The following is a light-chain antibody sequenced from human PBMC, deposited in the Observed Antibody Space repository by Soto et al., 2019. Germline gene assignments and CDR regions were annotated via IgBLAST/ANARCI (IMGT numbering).Light chain of an antibody. CDR3: CSYAGSYV. CDR2: DVS. V-gene: IGLV2-11*01. Sequence: QSALTQPRSVSGSPGRSVTISCTGTSSDVGGYNYVSWYQQHPGKAPKRMIYDVSKRPSGVPDRFSGSKSGNTASLTISGLQAEDEADYYCCSYAGSYVFGTGTKVTVL. CDR1: SSDVGGYNY. J-gene: IGLJ1*01.